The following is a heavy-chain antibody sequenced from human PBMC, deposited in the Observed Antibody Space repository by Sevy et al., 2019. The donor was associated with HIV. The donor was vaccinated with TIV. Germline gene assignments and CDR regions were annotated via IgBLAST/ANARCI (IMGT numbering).Heavy chain of an antibody. CDR1: GFIFSNYY. V-gene: IGHV3-48*01. Sequence: GRSLRLSCAASGFIFSNYYMTWVRQAPGKGLEWVSYISDRSDTISYADSVKGRFTISRDNAKNALYLQVSSLRGEDTAVYYCARVRDRYCSGGSCYYGYFFDYWGQGTLVTVSS. J-gene: IGHJ4*02. CDR2: ISDRSDTI. CDR3: ARVRDRYCSGGSCYYGYFFDY. D-gene: IGHD2-15*01.